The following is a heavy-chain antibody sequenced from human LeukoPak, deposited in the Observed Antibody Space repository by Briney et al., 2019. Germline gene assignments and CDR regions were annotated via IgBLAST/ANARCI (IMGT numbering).Heavy chain of an antibody. CDR2: ISYDGSNK. CDR3: ARDKARTSVVVPAAIYP. CDR1: GFTFSSYA. J-gene: IGHJ5*02. D-gene: IGHD2-2*02. Sequence: PGGSPRLSCAASGFTFSSYAMHWVRQAPGKGLEWVAVISYDGSNKYYADSVKGRFTISRDNSKNTLYLQMNSLRAEDTAVYYCARDKARTSVVVPAAIYPWGQGTLVTVSS. V-gene: IGHV3-30-3*01.